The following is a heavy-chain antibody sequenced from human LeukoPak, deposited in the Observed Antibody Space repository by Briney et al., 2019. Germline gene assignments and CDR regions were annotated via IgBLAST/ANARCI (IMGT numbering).Heavy chain of an antibody. V-gene: IGHV3-7*04. J-gene: IGHJ5*02. D-gene: IGHD6-19*01. CDR2: IKQDGSEN. CDR1: GFTFSSYW. Sequence: PGGSLRLSCAASGFTFSSYWMTWVRQAPGKGLEWVASIKQDGSENHYVDSVKGRFTISRDNAKSSLFLQVKSLRAEDTAMYYCARVPPSGHISAWGQGTLVTVSS. CDR3: ARVPPSGHISA.